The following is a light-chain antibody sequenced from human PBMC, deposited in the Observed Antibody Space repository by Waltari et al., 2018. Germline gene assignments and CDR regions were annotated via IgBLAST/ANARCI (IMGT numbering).Light chain of an antibody. Sequence: DIQMTQFPSTLSASVGDRLTIPFLSSQSINIWLAWYQQKPGKAPKLLIYKASSLESGVPSRFSGSGSGTEFTLTISSLQPDDFATYYCQQYNSYEWTFGQGTKVAIK. CDR2: KAS. CDR3: QQYNSYEWT. V-gene: IGKV1-5*03. CDR1: QSINIW. J-gene: IGKJ1*01.